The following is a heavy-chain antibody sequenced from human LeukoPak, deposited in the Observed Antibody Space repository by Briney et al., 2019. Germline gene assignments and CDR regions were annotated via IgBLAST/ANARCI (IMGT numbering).Heavy chain of an antibody. CDR1: GFTFSTFE. D-gene: IGHD1-26*01. CDR2: ISSSGSPM. Sequence: TGGSLRLSCVTSGFTFSTFEMAWVRQAPGKGLEFVSYISSSGSPMVYTDSVKGRFTISRDDAKNSLFLQMNSLTAEDTAVYFCAGGPQYSGSYAYWGQGTLVTVSS. J-gene: IGHJ4*02. V-gene: IGHV3-48*03. CDR3: AGGPQYSGSYAY.